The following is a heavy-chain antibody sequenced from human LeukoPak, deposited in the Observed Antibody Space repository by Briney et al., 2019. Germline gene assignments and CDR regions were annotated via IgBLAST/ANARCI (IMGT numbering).Heavy chain of an antibody. CDR1: GFTFSNSA. D-gene: IGHD3-16*01. CDR2: ISASGHYT. J-gene: IGHJ6*03. Sequence: GGSLRLSCEASGFTFSNSAMSWVRQAPGKGLEWVSGISASGHYTYNADSAKGRFSISRDNSKNTLYLQMNSLRAEDTALYYCAKDGSWGDYYFYFYIDVWGKGTTVTVSS. V-gene: IGHV3-23*01. CDR3: AKDGSWGDYYFYFYIDV.